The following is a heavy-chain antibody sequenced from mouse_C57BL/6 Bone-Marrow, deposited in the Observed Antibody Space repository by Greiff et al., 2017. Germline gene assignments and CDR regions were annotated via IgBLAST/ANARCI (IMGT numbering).Heavy chain of an antibody. D-gene: IGHD1-1*01. V-gene: IGHV2-9*02. Sequence: VHLVESGPGLVAPSQSLSITCTVSGFSLTSYGVHWVRQPPGKGLEWLGVIWAGGSTNYNSALMSRLSISKDNSKSQVFIKMNSLQTDDTAMYYCARLREFAYWGQGTLVTVSA. J-gene: IGHJ3*01. CDR3: ARLREFAY. CDR1: GFSLTSYG. CDR2: IWAGGST.